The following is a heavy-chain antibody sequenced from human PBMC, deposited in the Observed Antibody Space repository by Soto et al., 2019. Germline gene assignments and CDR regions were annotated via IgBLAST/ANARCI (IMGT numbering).Heavy chain of an antibody. CDR1: GYTFTSYY. CDR2: INPTSST. Sequence: QVQLVQSGAEVKKPGASVRVSCKASGYTFTSYYMHWVRQAPGPGLEWMGIINPTSSTSYAQKFQGRVTMTRDTSTSTVYMELSSLRSEDTAVYYCARVYCSGGSCYGIDYWGQGTLVTVSS. V-gene: IGHV1-46*01. D-gene: IGHD2-15*01. J-gene: IGHJ4*02. CDR3: ARVYCSGGSCYGIDY.